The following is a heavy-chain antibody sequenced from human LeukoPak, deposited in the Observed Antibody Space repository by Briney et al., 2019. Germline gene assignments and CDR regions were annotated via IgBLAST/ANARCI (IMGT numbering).Heavy chain of an antibody. Sequence: PGGSLTLSCAASGFTFDDYAMSWVRQGPGKGLELVSGISWICSSTGHADSVKGRLTIFRDNARNYLYLQMISLRAEDTAFYYCGRVLRHFDWSPFDYWGQGILVTVSS. CDR2: ISWICSST. CDR3: GRVLRHFDWSPFDY. V-gene: IGHV3-20*04. D-gene: IGHD3-9*01. J-gene: IGHJ4*02. CDR1: GFTFDDYA.